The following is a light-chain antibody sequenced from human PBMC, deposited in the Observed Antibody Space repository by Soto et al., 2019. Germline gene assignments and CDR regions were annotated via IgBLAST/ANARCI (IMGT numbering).Light chain of an antibody. Sequence: EILFSQSSGTLFLSPGGSATLSRRASQSVSSYLAWYQQKPGQAPRLLIYGASTRATGTPARFSGSGSGTEFTLTISSLQSEDFAVYYRHQYSNWPTFGQGTKVDIK. J-gene: IGKJ1*01. CDR2: GAS. CDR3: HQYSNWPT. V-gene: IGKV3-15*01. CDR1: QSVSSY.